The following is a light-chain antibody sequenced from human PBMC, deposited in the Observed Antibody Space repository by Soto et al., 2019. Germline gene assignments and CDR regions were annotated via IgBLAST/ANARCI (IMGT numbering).Light chain of an antibody. V-gene: IGLV2-11*01. CDR2: DVS. J-gene: IGLJ1*01. Sequence: SVLTQPRSVSGSPGQSVTISCTGTSSDVGGYNYVSWYQQHPGKAPKLMIYDVSKRPSGVPDRFSGSKSGNTASLTISGLQAEDEADYYCCSYAGSYTLYVFGTGTKVTFL. CDR3: CSYAGSYTLYV. CDR1: SSDVGGYNY.